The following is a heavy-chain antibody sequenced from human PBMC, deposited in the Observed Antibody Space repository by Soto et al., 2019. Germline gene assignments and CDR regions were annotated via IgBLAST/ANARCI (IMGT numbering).Heavy chain of an antibody. CDR2: ISSSSSTI. J-gene: IGHJ4*02. V-gene: IGHV3-48*02. CDR3: ASGEDPSWPNYFDY. Sequence: GGSLRLSCAASGFTFSSYSMNWVRQAPGKGLEWVSYISSSSSTIYYADSVKGRFTISRDNAKNSLYLQMNSLRDEDTAVYYCASGEDPSWPNYFDYWGQGTLVTVSS. CDR1: GFTFSSYS. D-gene: IGHD6-13*01.